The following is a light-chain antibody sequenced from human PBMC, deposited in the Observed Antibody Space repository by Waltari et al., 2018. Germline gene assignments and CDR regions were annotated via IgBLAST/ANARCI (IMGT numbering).Light chain of an antibody. J-gene: IGKJ2*01. CDR2: WAS. CDR1: QSGLSSSNNKNY. V-gene: IGKV4-1*01. CDR3: QQYYSSPFN. Sequence: DIVMTQSPDSLAVSLGERATINCKSSQSGLSSSNNKNYLAWYQQKPGQPPKLLIYWASTRESGVPDRFSGSGSGTDFTLTINSLQAEDVAIYYCQQYYSSPFNFGQGTKLEI.